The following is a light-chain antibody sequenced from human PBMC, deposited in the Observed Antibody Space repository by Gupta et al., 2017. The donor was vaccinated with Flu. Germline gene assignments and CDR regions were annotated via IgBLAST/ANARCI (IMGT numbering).Light chain of an antibody. J-gene: IGLJ1*01. V-gene: IGLV3-19*01. CDR2: GKT. CDR1: SLRDSY. CDR3: NGRDSSGHRYV. Sequence: QGDSLRDSYTSWYQQKPGQAPILVIYGKTNRPSGIPDRFSGSSSGNTASLTISGAQAEDEADYYCNGRDSSGHRYVFAAGTKVTVL.